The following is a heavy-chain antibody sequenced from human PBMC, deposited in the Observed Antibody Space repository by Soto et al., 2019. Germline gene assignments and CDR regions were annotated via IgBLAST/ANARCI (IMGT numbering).Heavy chain of an antibody. V-gene: IGHV3-23*01. D-gene: IGHD3-3*01. J-gene: IGHJ6*02. CDR2: ISGSGGST. CDR1: GFTFSSYA. Sequence: GGSLRLSCAASGFTFSSYAMSWVRQAPGKGLEWVSAISGSGGSTYYADSVKGRFTISRDNSKNTLYLQMNSLRAEDTAVYYCSKAIYVDFGVFTVARDGSYFWAQRTTVTVSS. CDR3: SKAIYVDFGVFTVARDGSYF.